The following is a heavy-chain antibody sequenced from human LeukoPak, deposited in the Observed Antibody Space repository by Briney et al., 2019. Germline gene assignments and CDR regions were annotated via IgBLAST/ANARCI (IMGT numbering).Heavy chain of an antibody. CDR3: TTSGGNIVAAV. J-gene: IGHJ4*02. V-gene: IGHV3-15*01. CDR1: GFTFSTYA. Sequence: GGSLRLSCAASGFTFSTYAMSWVRLAPGKGLEWVGRIKSKIDGGSADYAAPVKGRFTISRDDSKGTLYLQMNSLKTEDTAVYYCTTSGGNIVAAVWGQGTLVTVSS. CDR2: IKSKIDGGSA. D-gene: IGHD6-13*01.